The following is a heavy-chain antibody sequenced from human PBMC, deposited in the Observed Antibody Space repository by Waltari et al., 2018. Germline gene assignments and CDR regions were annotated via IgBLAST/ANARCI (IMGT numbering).Heavy chain of an antibody. Sequence: QLQLQESGPGLVKPSETLSLTCTVSGGSISSSSYYWGWIRQPPGKGLEWIGSIYYSGSTYYNPSLKSRVTISVDTSKNQFSLKLSSVTAADTAVYYCARVIPSGSYQTGAFDIWGQGTMVTVSS. CDR3: ARVIPSGSYQTGAFDI. CDR2: IYYSGST. D-gene: IGHD1-26*01. J-gene: IGHJ3*02. V-gene: IGHV4-39*07. CDR1: GGSISSSSYY.